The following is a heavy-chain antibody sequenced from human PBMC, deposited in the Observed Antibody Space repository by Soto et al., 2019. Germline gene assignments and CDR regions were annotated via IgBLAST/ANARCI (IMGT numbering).Heavy chain of an antibody. CDR3: ARAYGGNSGVVDY. Sequence: QVQLQQWGAGLLKPSETLSLTCAVYGRSFSGYYWSWIRQPPGKGLEWIGEINHSGSTNYNPSLKSRVTISVDTSQNQFSLNLSSVTAADTAVYYCARAYGGNSGVVDYWGQGTLVTVSS. CDR1: GRSFSGYY. CDR2: INHSGST. V-gene: IGHV4-34*01. J-gene: IGHJ4*02. D-gene: IGHD4-17*01.